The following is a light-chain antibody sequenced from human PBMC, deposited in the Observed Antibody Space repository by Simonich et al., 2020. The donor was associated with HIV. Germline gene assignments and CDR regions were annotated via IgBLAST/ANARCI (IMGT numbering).Light chain of an antibody. V-gene: IGKV1-39*01. Sequence: DIQMTQSPSSLSASVGERVTTTCRASQSINNYLNWYQQKPGKAPKLLIYAASTLQSGVPSRFSCSGSGTDFTLTISCLQSEDFATYYCQQNYSFPWTFGQGTKVEIK. CDR1: QSINNY. J-gene: IGKJ1*01. CDR3: QQNYSFPWT. CDR2: AAS.